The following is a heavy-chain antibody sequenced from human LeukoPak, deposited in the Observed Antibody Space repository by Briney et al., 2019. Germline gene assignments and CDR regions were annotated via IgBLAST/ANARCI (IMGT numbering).Heavy chain of an antibody. V-gene: IGHV3-21*01. CDR3: ARDLTGSLPRTDDY. Sequence: GSLRLSCAASGFTFSSYSMNWVRQAPGKGLEWVSSISSSSSYIYYADSVKGRFTISRDNAKNSLYLQMNCLRAEDTAVYYCARDLTGSLPRTDDYWGQGTLVTVSS. CDR1: GFTFSSYS. CDR2: ISSSSSYI. J-gene: IGHJ4*02. D-gene: IGHD1-20*01.